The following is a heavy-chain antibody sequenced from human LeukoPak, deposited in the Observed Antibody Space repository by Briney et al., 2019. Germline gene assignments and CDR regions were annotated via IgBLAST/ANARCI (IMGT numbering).Heavy chain of an antibody. D-gene: IGHD4-23*01. CDR3: ARETVGLDY. CDR2: IKQDGSEM. CDR1: GFTFSHYW. Sequence: GGSLRLSCAASGFTFSHYWMIWVRQAPGKGLEWVANIKQDGSEMYYVDSVKGRFTISRDNAKNSLYLQMNSLRVEDTAVYYCARETVGLDYWGQGTLVTVSS. V-gene: IGHV3-7*01. J-gene: IGHJ4*02.